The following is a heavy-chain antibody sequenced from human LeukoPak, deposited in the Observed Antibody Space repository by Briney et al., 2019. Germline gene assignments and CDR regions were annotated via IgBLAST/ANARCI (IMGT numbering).Heavy chain of an antibody. CDR1: GYSFTSYL. CDR2: IYPGDSDT. CDR3: ASVYYYDSSGYYKPYDAFDI. V-gene: IGHV5-51*01. J-gene: IGHJ3*02. D-gene: IGHD3-22*01. Sequence: GESLKISCKGSGYSFTSYLIGWVRQMPGKGLEWMGIIYPGDSDTRYSPSFQGQVTISADKSISTAYLQWSSLKASDTAMYYCASVYYYDSSGYYKPYDAFDIWGQGTMVSVSS.